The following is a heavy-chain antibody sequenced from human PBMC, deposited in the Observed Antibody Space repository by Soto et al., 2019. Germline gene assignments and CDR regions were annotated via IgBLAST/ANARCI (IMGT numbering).Heavy chain of an antibody. CDR3: ARPNFYYETRGYNDPKGTWFGP. V-gene: IGHV1-69*13. CDR1: GGTFSSNG. Sequence: ASVKVSCKASGGTFSSNGISWVRQAPGQGLEWMGGITPIFVIAKYAQKFQGRVTITADESTNTPYLEVSGLRSEDTAVYYCARPNFYYETRGYNDPKGTWFGPSGQGSLVTVSS. CDR2: ITPIFVIA. J-gene: IGHJ5*02. D-gene: IGHD3-22*01.